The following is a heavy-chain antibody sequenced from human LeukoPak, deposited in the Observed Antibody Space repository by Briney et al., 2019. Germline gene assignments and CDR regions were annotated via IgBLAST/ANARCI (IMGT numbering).Heavy chain of an antibody. CDR2: ISAYNGNT. J-gene: IGHJ4*02. CDR3: ARYLSDKGDFDY. V-gene: IGHV1-18*01. D-gene: IGHD3-16*01. Sequence: ASVKVSCKASGYTFTSYGISWVRQAPGQGLEWMGWISAYNGNTNYAQKLQGRVTTTTDTSTSTAYMELRSLRSDDTAVYYCARYLSDKGDFDYWGQGTLITVSS. CDR1: GYTFTSYG.